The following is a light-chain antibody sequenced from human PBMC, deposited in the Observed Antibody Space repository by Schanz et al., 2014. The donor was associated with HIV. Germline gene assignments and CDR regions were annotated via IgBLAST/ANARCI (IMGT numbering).Light chain of an antibody. CDR1: SSNIGSEP. Sequence: QSVLTQPPSTSGAPGQRVTISCSGGSSNIGSEPVNWYQQLPGTAPRLLIYSNNQRPSGVPDRFSGSKSGTSASLAISGLQAEDEADYYCQSHDNNLSGSGVFGGGTKLTVL. CDR3: QSHDNNLSGSGV. CDR2: SNN. J-gene: IGLJ2*01. V-gene: IGLV1-44*01.